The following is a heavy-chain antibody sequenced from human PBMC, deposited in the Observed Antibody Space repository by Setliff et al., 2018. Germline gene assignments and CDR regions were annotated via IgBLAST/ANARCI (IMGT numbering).Heavy chain of an antibody. D-gene: IGHD3-3*01. V-gene: IGHV3-23*01. J-gene: IGHJ2*01. CDR2: ITGSGGDR. Sequence: GGSLRLSCAASGFTFKTYAMSWVRRAPGKGLEWVSSITGSGGDRDYADSVKGRFTISRDNSKNTLYLQMNSLRAEDTAVYYCVRGRLALEWPPGSYWYFDLWGRGTLVTVSS. CDR1: GFTFKTYA. CDR3: VRGRLALEWPPGSYWYFDL.